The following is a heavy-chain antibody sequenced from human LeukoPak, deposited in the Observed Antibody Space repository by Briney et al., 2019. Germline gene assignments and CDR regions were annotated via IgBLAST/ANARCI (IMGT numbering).Heavy chain of an antibody. V-gene: IGHV3-15*01. CDR2: LKSKTDGGTS. CDR3: IANLDH. D-gene: IGHD1-1*01. J-gene: IGHJ4*02. CDR1: SITFSDAW. Sequence: GGSLRLSCKVSSITFSDAWMSWVRQAPGKGLEWVGLLKSKTDGGTSDYAAPVKGRFSVSRNDSENMLFLQMDSLNIDDTGVYYCIANLDHWGQGTLVTVSS.